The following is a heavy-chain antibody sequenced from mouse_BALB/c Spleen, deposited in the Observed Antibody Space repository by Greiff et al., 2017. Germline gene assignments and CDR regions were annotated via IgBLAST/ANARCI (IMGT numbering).Heavy chain of an antibody. D-gene: IGHD3-2*01. J-gene: IGHJ2*01. CDR2: ILPGSGST. CDR3: ASDSSGYTTYFDY. CDR1: GYTFSSYW. V-gene: IGHV1-9*01. Sequence: VQLQQSGAELMKPGASVKISCKATGYTFSSYWIEWVKQRPGHGLEWIGEILPGSGSTNYNEKFKGKATFTADTSSNTAYMQLSSLTSEDSAVYYCASDSSGYTTYFDYWGQGTTLTVSS.